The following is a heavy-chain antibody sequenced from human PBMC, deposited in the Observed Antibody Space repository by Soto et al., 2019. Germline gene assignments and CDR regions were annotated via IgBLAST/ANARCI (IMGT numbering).Heavy chain of an antibody. CDR2: ITWNSGHI. J-gene: IGHJ4*02. D-gene: IGHD3-22*01. CDR1: GFNFDDSA. CDR3: AKGRSSMIVVVMDY. Sequence: GGSLRLSCVASGFNFDDSAMNWVRQVPGKGLEWVSGITWNSGHILYADSVKGRFAISRDNAKKSLYLELNSLRPEDTALYYCAKGRSSMIVVVMDYWGQGTPVTVSS. V-gene: IGHV3-9*01.